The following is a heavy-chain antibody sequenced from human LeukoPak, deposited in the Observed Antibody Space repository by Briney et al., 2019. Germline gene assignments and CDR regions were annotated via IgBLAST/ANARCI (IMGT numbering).Heavy chain of an antibody. Sequence: ASVKVSCKASGYTFTSYYMHWVRQAPGQGLEWMGIINPSGGSTSYAQKFQGRVTMTRDTSTSTVYMELSSLRSEDTAVYYCAKDPHGSTAPLSYYYGMDVWGQGTTDTVS. CDR2: INPSGGST. D-gene: IGHD4-17*01. CDR1: GYTFTSYY. V-gene: IGHV1-46*01. J-gene: IGHJ6*02. CDR3: AKDPHGSTAPLSYYYGMDV.